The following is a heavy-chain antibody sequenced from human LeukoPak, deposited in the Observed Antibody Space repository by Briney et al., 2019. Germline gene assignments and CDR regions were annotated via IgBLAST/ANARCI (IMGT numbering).Heavy chain of an antibody. D-gene: IGHD3-10*01. J-gene: IGHJ4*02. CDR2: IHYSGST. CDR1: GGSIDNSHYY. Sequence: SETLSLTCTVSGGSIDNSHYYWGWIRQPPGEGLEWIASIHYSGSTHYNLSLKSRVTISVDTSKNQFSLKLSSVTAADTAVYYCARARWEYYYGSGTYYFDYWGQGTLVTVSS. V-gene: IGHV4-39*01. CDR3: ARARWEYYYGSGTYYFDY.